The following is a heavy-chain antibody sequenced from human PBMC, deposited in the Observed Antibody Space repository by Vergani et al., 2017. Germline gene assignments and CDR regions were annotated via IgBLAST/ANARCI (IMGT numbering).Heavy chain of an antibody. Sequence: EVQLLESGGGLVQPGGSRRLSCAGAGFTFDTYTMAYVRQAPGKGLEWVATISRGGGDIFYADSVKGRFTISRDNSKNTLFLQMNSLKDEDTAVYYCTTAXGLYYLHGEYCQYWGRGTLVSVSS. CDR3: TTAXGLYYLHGEYCQY. D-gene: IGHD3-10*01. V-gene: IGHV3-23*01. J-gene: IGHJ1*01. CDR2: ISRGGGDI. CDR1: GFTFDTYT.